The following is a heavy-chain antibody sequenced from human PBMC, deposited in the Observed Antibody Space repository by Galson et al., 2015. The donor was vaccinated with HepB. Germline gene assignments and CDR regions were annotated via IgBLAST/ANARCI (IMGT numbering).Heavy chain of an antibody. CDR2: IRSKAYGGTT. V-gene: IGHV3-49*03. Sequence: SLRLSCAASGFTVITNYMSWFRQAPGKGLEWVGFIRSKAYGGTTEYAASVKGRFTISRDDSKSIAYLQMNSLKTEDTAVYYCTRGRPTPVADFWSGYPFDYWGQGILVTVSS. CDR3: TRGRPTPVADFWSGYPFDY. J-gene: IGHJ4*02. CDR1: GFTVITNY. D-gene: IGHD3-3*01.